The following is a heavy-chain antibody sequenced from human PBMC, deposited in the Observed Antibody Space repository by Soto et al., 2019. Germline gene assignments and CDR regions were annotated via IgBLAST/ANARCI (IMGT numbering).Heavy chain of an antibody. CDR1: GYTFTGYY. D-gene: IGHD6-13*01. V-gene: IGHV1-46*03. CDR3: ARVGEPYSSSTFDY. Sequence: ASVKVSCKASGYTFTGYYMHWVRQAPGQGLEWMGIINPNGGGTSYAQKLQGRVTMTRDTSTSTVYMELSSLRSEDTAVYYCARVGEPYSSSTFDYWGQGTLVTVSS. J-gene: IGHJ4*02. CDR2: INPNGGGT.